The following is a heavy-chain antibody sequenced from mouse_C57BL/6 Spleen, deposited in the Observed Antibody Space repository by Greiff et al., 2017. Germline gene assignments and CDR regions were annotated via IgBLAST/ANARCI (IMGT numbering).Heavy chain of an antibody. D-gene: IGHD2-2*01. CDR2: INPSNGGT. CDR3: ARWFRSIGYAMDY. V-gene: IGHV1-53*01. J-gene: IGHJ4*01. Sequence: VQLQQPGTELVKPGASVKLSCKASGYTFTSYWMHWVKQRPGQGLEWIGNINPSNGGTNYNEKFESKATLTVDKSSSTAYMQLSSLTSEDSAVYYCARWFRSIGYAMDYWGQGTSVTVSS. CDR1: GYTFTSYW.